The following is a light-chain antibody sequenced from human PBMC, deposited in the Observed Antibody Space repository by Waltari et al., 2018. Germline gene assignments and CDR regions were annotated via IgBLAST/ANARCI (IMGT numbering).Light chain of an antibody. CDR2: DAS. Sequence: EIVLTQSPSTLSLSPGQIAPLSCRASQSVARYLAWYQQKPGQAPRLLIYDASNRATGIPARFSGSGSGTDFTLTISGLEPDDFAVYFCQQRGNSPTTFGQGTRLEI. CDR3: QQRGNSPTT. CDR1: QSVARY. V-gene: IGKV3-11*01. J-gene: IGKJ5*01.